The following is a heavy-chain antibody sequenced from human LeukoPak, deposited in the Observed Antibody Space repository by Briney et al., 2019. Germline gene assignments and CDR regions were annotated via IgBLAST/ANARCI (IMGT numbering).Heavy chain of an antibody. J-gene: IGHJ4*02. CDR1: GFTFHTYE. CDR2: ISSSGSTI. Sequence: GGSLRLSCGVSGFTFHTYEMNWVRQAPGKGLEWVSYISSSGSTIYYTDSVKGRFTISRDNAKNALYLQMNSLRAEDTGVYFCARGQTLTFWGQGTLVTASS. CDR3: ARGQTLTF. V-gene: IGHV3-48*03.